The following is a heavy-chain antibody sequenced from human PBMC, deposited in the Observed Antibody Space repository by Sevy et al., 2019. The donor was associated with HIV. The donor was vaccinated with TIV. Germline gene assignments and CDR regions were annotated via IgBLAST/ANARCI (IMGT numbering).Heavy chain of an antibody. V-gene: IGHV3-23*01. Sequence: GGSLRLSCAASGFTFSSYDMSWVRQAPGKGLEWVSVISGSGVSTYYADSVKGRFTISRDSAKNSVFLQMTSLRAEDTAVYYCVRAIQLAASYWGQGMLVTVSS. J-gene: IGHJ4*02. CDR1: GFTFSSYD. CDR2: ISGSGVST. CDR3: VRAIQLAASY. D-gene: IGHD2-15*01.